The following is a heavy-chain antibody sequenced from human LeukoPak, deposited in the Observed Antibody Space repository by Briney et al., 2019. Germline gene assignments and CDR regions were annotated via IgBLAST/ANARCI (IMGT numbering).Heavy chain of an antibody. V-gene: IGHV4-34*01. J-gene: IGHJ4*02. CDR2: INHSGST. CDR1: GGSFSGYY. Sequence: SETLSLTCAVYGGSFSGYYWSWIRQPPGKGLEWIGEINHSGSTNYNPSLKSRVTISVDTSKNQFSLKLSSVTAADTAVYYCARDEGGYQGIWGQGTLVAVSS. CDR3: ARDEGGYQGI. D-gene: IGHD2-2*01.